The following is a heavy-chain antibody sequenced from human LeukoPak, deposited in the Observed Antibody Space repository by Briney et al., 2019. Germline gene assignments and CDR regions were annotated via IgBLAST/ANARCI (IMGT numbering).Heavy chain of an antibody. V-gene: IGHV3-23*01. CDR3: AKDHESDGYPCLDH. CDR1: GFTFSRLA. D-gene: IGHD3-22*01. Sequence: PGRSLRLSCAASGFTFSRLAMTWVRQAPGKGLEWVSTIGASGPYYADAVRGRFTISRDNSRNTLSLQMDSLRAEDTAVYYCAKDHESDGYPCLDHWGLGTLVTVSS. J-gene: IGHJ4*02. CDR2: IGASGP.